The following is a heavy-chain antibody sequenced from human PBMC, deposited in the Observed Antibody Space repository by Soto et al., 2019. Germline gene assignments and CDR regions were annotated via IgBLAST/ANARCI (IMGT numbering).Heavy chain of an antibody. Sequence: GGSLRLSCAAAGFTFSSYGMSWVRQAPGKGLEWVSAVSGSGGSVYYADSVRGRFTISRDNSKNTLYLQVNSLRAEDTAIYYCAKGSVVGADYSYGMDVWGQGTTVTV. CDR3: AKGSVVGADYSYGMDV. D-gene: IGHD2-2*01. CDR1: GFTFSSYG. V-gene: IGHV3-23*01. CDR2: VSGSGGSV. J-gene: IGHJ6*02.